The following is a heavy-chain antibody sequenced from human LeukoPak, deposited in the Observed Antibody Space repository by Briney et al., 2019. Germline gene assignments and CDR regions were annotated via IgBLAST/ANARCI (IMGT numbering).Heavy chain of an antibody. D-gene: IGHD6-19*01. CDR3: AKATSGWYGLFDS. CDR2: IYYSGST. V-gene: IGHV4-59*01. CDR1: GDFITSYY. Sequence: PSETLSLTCSVPGDFITSYYWSWIRQPPGKGLEWIGYIYYSGSTNYNPPLKSRVTISIDTSKNQFSLKLSSVTAADTAVYYCAKATSGWYGLFDSWGQGTLVTVSS. J-gene: IGHJ4*02.